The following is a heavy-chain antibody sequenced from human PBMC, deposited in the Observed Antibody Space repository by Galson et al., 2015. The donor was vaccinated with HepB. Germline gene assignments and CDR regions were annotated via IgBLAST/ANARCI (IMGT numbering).Heavy chain of an antibody. Sequence: SLRLSCAASGFTISKSWMSWVRQAPGKGLEWVASIKQDGSERYYVDSVKGRFTISRDNAKNSLYLQMNSLRAEDTAVYYCAREIRGGWTWGQGTLATVSS. CDR2: IKQDGSER. D-gene: IGHD3-10*01. V-gene: IGHV3-7*05. J-gene: IGHJ4*02. CDR1: GFTISKSW. CDR3: AREIRGGWT.